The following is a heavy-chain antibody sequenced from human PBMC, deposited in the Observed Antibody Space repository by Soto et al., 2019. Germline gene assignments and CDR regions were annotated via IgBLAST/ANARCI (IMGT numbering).Heavy chain of an antibody. CDR3: ARSSGGSGKLWNYYGMDV. D-gene: IGHD3-10*01. CDR2: ISSGSSYI. CDR1: GFTFSSYS. Sequence: LRLSCAASGFTFSSYSMNWVRQAPGKGLEWVSSISSGSSYIYYADSVKGRFTISRDNAKNSLYLQMNSLRAEDTAVYYCARSSGGSGKLWNYYGMDVWGQGTTVTVSS. V-gene: IGHV3-21*06. J-gene: IGHJ6*02.